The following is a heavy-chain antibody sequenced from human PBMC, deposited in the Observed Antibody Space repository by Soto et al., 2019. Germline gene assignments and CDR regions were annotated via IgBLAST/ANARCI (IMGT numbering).Heavy chain of an antibody. D-gene: IGHD3-3*01. Sequence: PSETLSLTCTVSGGSISSSSYFWGWIRQPPGKGLEWIGSMHYGGSTFYNPSLKSRVTISVDTSKNQFSLKLSSVTAADTAVYFCARGLYDFRSGYYTSGYFDSWGQGTLVTVSS. J-gene: IGHJ4*02. V-gene: IGHV4-39*07. CDR3: ARGLYDFRSGYYTSGYFDS. CDR2: MHYGGST. CDR1: GGSISSSSYF.